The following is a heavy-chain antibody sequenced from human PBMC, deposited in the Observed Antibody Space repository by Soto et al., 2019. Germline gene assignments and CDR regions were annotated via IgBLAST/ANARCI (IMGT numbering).Heavy chain of an antibody. J-gene: IGHJ5*02. CDR3: AKSYDLWSPYLSFGDQRDP. CDR2: IYYSGST. Sequence: SETLSLTCAVSGGSISSGGYYWSWIHQHPGKGLEWIGYIYYSGSTYYNPSLKSRVTISVDTSKNQFSLKLSSVTAADTAVYYCAKSYDLWSPYLSFGDQRDPWGQGTLVTVSS. V-gene: IGHV4-31*11. CDR1: GGSISSGGYY. D-gene: IGHD3-3*01.